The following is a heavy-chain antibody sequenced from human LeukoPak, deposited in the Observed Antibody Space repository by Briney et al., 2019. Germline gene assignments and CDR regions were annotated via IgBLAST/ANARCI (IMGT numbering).Heavy chain of an antibody. D-gene: IGHD6-19*01. CDR2: ISNSGNTI. J-gene: IGHJ5*02. Sequence: PGGSLRLSCAASGFTFSSYNMNWVRQAPGKGLEWVSYISNSGNTIYYADSVKGRFTISRDNAKNSLHLQMNSLRAEDTAVYYCARDGSGWNKNWIDPWGQGTLVTVSS. V-gene: IGHV3-48*04. CDR3: ARDGSGWNKNWIDP. CDR1: GFTFSSYN.